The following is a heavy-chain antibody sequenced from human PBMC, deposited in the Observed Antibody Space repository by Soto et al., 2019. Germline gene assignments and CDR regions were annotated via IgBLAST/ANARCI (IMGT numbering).Heavy chain of an antibody. CDR1: GFMFGDYA. Sequence: GGSLRLSCTTSGFMFGDYALSWVRQAPGKGLEWVGFIRRNAYGGKTDYAASVKGRFTISRDDSKSIAYLKMNSLRTEDTALYYCTRASSLDFDFWGQGTLVTVSS. J-gene: IGHJ4*02. CDR2: IRRNAYGGKT. V-gene: IGHV3-49*04. CDR3: TRASSLDFDF. D-gene: IGHD3-16*01.